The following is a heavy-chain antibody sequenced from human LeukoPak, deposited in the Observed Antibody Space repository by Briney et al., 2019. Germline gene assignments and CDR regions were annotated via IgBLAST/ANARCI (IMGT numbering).Heavy chain of an antibody. CDR2: IYYSGST. J-gene: IGHJ5*02. CDR1: GGSISSYY. Sequence: SETLSLTCTVSGGSISSYYWSWIRQPPGKGLEWIGHIYYSGSTNYNPSLKSRVTISVDTSKNQFSLKLSSVTAADTAVYYCARTDYGPRWFDPWGQGTLVTVSS. CDR3: ARTDYGPRWFDP. V-gene: IGHV4-59*01. D-gene: IGHD4-17*01.